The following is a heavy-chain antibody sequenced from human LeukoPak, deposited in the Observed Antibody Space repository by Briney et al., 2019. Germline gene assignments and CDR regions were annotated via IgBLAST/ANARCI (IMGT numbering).Heavy chain of an antibody. D-gene: IGHD2-2*01. Sequence: PSETLSLTCTVSGGSVSSGSHYWSWIRQPPGKGLEWIGYIYYSGSTNYNPSLKSRVTIAVDTSKNQFSLKLSSVTAADTAVYYCARDGLPQVVAAAMTGYYGMDVWGKGTTVTVSS. CDR2: IYYSGST. V-gene: IGHV4-61*01. CDR3: ARDGLPQVVAAAMTGYYGMDV. J-gene: IGHJ6*04. CDR1: GGSVSSGSHY.